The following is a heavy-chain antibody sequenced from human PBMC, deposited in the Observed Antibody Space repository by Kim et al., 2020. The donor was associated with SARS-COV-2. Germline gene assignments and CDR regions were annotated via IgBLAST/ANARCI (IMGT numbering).Heavy chain of an antibody. J-gene: IGHJ6*02. V-gene: IGHV6-1*01. CDR3: ASSVSVDYYSGMDV. CDR2: TYDRSKWSN. CDR1: GDSVSSNSAA. Sequence: SQTLSLTCAISGDSVSSNSAAWNWIRQSPSRGLGWLGRTYDRSKWSNDYAISVKSRITINPDTSKNQFSLQLNSVTPEDTAVYYCASSVSVDYYSGMDVWGQGTTVTVSS.